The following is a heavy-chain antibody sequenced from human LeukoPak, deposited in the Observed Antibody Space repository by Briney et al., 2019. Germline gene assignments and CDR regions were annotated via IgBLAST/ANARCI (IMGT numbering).Heavy chain of an antibody. CDR1: GGTFSSYA. J-gene: IGHJ4*02. CDR3: ASLVDGDYFDY. D-gene: IGHD2-15*01. V-gene: IGHV1-69*05. CDR2: IIRMFSTT. Sequence: SVKVSCKASGGTFSSYAISWVRQAPGQGLEWMGGIIRMFSTTNYAQKFQGRVTLTTVGSTSTAYMELSSLRSEDTAVYYCASLVDGDYFDYWGQGTLVTVSS.